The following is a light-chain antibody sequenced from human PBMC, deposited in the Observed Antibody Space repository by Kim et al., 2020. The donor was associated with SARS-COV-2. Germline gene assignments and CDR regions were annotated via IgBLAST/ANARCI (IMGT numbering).Light chain of an antibody. CDR3: LLSYSGYVV. J-gene: IGLJ2*01. V-gene: IGLV7-46*01. CDR2: DST. CDR1: PGAFPRSPY. Sequence: PGGTVPLTLVSRPGAFPRSPYPYWFQQKPGQAPRTLIYDSTNKHPWTPARFSGSLRGDKGALTLSGAQPEDEAEYYCLLSYSGYVVFGGGTQLTVL.